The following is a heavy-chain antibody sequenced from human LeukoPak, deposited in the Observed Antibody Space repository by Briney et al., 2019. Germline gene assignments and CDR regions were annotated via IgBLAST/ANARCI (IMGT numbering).Heavy chain of an antibody. D-gene: IGHD1-1*01. CDR1: GFTVSISY. V-gene: IGHV3-66*02. J-gene: IGHJ4*02. Sequence: GGSLRLSCAASGFTVSISYMSWVRQAPGKGLEWVSVIYSGGSTYYADSVKGRFTISRDNSKNTLYLQMNSLRAEDTAVYYSAADWNSDYWGQGTLVNVSS. CDR2: IYSGGST. CDR3: AADWNSDY.